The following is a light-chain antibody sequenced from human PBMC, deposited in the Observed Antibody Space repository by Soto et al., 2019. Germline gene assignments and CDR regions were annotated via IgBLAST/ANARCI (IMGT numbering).Light chain of an antibody. Sequence: EIVLTQSPGTLSLSPGERATLSCRASQSASNNYLAWYQQKPGQAPRLLIYGASNRATGIPDRFSGSGSGTDFTLTISRLETEDFAVYYCQQYGSSGTFGQGTKVDI. CDR2: GAS. CDR3: QQYGSSGT. CDR1: QSASNNY. V-gene: IGKV3-20*01. J-gene: IGKJ1*01.